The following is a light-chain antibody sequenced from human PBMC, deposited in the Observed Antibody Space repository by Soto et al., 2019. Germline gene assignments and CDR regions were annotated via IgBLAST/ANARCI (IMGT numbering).Light chain of an antibody. Sequence: DIQLTQSPSFLSASVGDRVTITCRASQGISTYLAWYQQKPGKAPNLLIYAASSLQRGVPSRFSGSGSGTEFTLTITSLQPEDFATYYCLQDYGDSWTFGQGTKVDIK. CDR1: QGISTY. CDR3: LQDYGDSWT. J-gene: IGKJ1*01. V-gene: IGKV1-9*01. CDR2: AAS.